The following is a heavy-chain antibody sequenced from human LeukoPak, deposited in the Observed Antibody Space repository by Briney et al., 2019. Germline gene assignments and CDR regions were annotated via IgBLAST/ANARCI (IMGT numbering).Heavy chain of an antibody. CDR2: IKSDGSST. D-gene: IGHD3-22*01. V-gene: IGHV3-74*01. J-gene: IGHJ4*02. CDR3: ARGRDSSGYNSYFDY. CDR1: GFTFSSYW. Sequence: PGRSLRLSCAASGFTFSSYWMHWVRQAPGKGLVWVSHIKSDGSSTTYADSVKGRFTIARDNAKNTLYLQMNSLRAEDTAVYYCARGRDSSGYNSYFDYWGQGTLVTVSS.